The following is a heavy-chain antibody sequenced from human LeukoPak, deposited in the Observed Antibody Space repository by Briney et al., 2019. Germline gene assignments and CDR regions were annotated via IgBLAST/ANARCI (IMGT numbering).Heavy chain of an antibody. CDR2: IRSIGDR. Sequence: GGSLRLSCAASGFTFGDYDMHWVRQATGKGLEWVSAIRSIGDRFYSGSVKGRFTISRENAKDTLYLEMNSLRVGDTAVYYCARLYSSGRYANAFDIWGQGTVVTVSS. CDR1: GFTFGDYD. V-gene: IGHV3-13*01. D-gene: IGHD6-19*01. J-gene: IGHJ3*02. CDR3: ARLYSSGRYANAFDI.